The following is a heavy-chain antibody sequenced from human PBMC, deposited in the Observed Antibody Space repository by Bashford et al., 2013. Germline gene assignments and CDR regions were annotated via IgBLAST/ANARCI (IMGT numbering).Heavy chain of an antibody. CDR3: ARDPAADIVVVPAAMLRPHYFDYYYYGMDV. D-gene: IGHD2-2*01. J-gene: IGHJ6*01. CDR2: IIPIFGTA. CDR1: GGTFSSYA. Sequence: SVKVSCKASGGTFSSYAISWVRQAPGQGLEWMGGIIPIFGTANYAQKFQGRVTITADESTSTAYMELSSLRSEDTAVYYCARDPAADIVVVPAAMLRPHYFDYYYYGMDVWGQGDHGSPVSS. V-gene: IGHV1-69*13.